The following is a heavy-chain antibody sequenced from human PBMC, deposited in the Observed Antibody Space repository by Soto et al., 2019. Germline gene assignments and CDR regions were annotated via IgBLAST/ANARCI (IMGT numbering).Heavy chain of an antibody. V-gene: IGHV3-23*01. Sequence: GGSLRLSCAASGFTFSIFAMSWARQSPGKGLEWVSTISGSGGSTYYADAVKGRFTISRDNSMGTLYLQMKSLRVEDTAIYYCVKDRMNHNSVWDPFDIWGQGTMVTVSS. J-gene: IGHJ3*02. CDR2: ISGSGGST. CDR3: VKDRMNHNSVWDPFDI. D-gene: IGHD1-26*01. CDR1: GFTFSIFA.